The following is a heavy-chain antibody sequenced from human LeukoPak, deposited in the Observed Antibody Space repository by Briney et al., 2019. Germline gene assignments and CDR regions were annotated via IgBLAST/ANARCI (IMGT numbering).Heavy chain of an antibody. CDR2: IYHSGST. J-gene: IGHJ4*02. CDR3: ARTVVVAATWLDY. V-gene: IGHV4-30-2*01. Sequence: SQTLSLTCAVSGGSISIGGYSWSWIRQPPGKGLEWIGYIYHSGSTYYNPSLKSRVTISVDRSKNQFSLKLSSVTAADTAVYYCARTVVVAATWLDYWGQGTLVTVSS. D-gene: IGHD2-15*01. CDR1: GGSISIGGYS.